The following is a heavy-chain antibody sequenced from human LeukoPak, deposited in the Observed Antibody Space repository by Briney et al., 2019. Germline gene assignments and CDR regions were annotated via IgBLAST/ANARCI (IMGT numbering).Heavy chain of an antibody. CDR3: ASRDYYDSSGYYMDV. CDR1: GGSISSSSYY. V-gene: IGHV4-39*07. J-gene: IGHJ6*03. CDR2: IYYSGST. D-gene: IGHD3-22*01. Sequence: KTSETLSLTCTVSGGSISSSSYYWGWIRQPPGKGLEWIGSIYYSGSTYYNPSLKSRVTISVDTSKNQFSLKLSSVTAADTAVYYCASRDYYDSSGYYMDVWGKGTTVTVSS.